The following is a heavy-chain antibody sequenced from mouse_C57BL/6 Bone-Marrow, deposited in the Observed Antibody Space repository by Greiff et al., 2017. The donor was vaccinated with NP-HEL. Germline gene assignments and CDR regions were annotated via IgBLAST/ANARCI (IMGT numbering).Heavy chain of an antibody. CDR2: ISDGGSYT. CDR1: GFTFSSYA. V-gene: IGHV5-4*01. J-gene: IGHJ4*01. Sequence: EVQGVESGGGLVKPGGSLKLSCAASGFTFSSYAMSWVRQTPEKRLEWVATISDGGSYTYYPDNVKGRFTISRDNAKNNLYLQMSHLKSEDTAMYDCARVWFYYAMDYWGQGTSVTVSS. CDR3: ARVWFYYAMDY. D-gene: IGHD1-1*02.